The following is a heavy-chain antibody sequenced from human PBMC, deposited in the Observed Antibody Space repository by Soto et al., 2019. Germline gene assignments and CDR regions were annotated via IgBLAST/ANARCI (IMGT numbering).Heavy chain of an antibody. Sequence: QVQLVQSGAEVKKPGASVKVSCKASGYSLTRYYMHWVRQAPGQGLEWMGIIDPRDGSTTYAQRFQGRVTMTRDASSNTVYMELGNLRSDDTAVYFCARKYFFDYWGQGTLVTVSS. CDR2: IDPRDGST. CDR1: GYSLTRYY. J-gene: IGHJ4*02. V-gene: IGHV1-46*01. D-gene: IGHD3-10*01. CDR3: ARKYFFDY.